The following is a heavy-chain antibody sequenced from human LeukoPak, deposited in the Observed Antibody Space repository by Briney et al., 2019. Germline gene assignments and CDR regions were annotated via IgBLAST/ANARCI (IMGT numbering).Heavy chain of an antibody. D-gene: IGHD2-21*01. CDR3: ARDRAGDGYYDY. Sequence: GGSLRLSCAASGFTFSGFEMNWVRQAPGKGLEGVSYISSSGNAIYYADSVKGRFTISRDNANNSLYLQMNSLRAQDTAVYYCARDRAGDGYYDYWGQGTLVTVSS. CDR1: GFTFSGFE. J-gene: IGHJ4*02. V-gene: IGHV3-48*03. CDR2: ISSSGNAI.